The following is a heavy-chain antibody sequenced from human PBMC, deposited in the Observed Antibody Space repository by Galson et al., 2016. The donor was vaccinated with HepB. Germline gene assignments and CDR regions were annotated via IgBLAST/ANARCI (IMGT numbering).Heavy chain of an antibody. CDR3: TTEIPATVVTPFDY. J-gene: IGHJ4*02. D-gene: IGHD4-23*01. CDR2: IESRAVGGAT. CDR1: GLIFSNAW. V-gene: IGHV3-15*04. Sequence: SLRLSCAASGLIFSNAWMNWVRQAPGKGLEWVGRIESRAVGGATQYAAPVKGRFTISRDDSKNKLFLQMNSLKIEDTAVYYCTTEIPATVVTPFDYWGQGTLVTVSS.